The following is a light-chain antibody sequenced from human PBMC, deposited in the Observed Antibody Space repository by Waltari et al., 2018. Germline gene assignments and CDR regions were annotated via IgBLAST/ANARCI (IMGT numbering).Light chain of an antibody. Sequence: DIQMTQSPSSLSASVGDRVTITCRASQSISNWLAWYQQKPGKAPILLIYKASILKSGVPSRFSGSGSGTQFTLTISSLQPGDFATYYCQQYNTYSSFGQGTNLEIK. V-gene: IGKV1-5*03. CDR1: QSISNW. J-gene: IGKJ2*01. CDR2: KAS. CDR3: QQYNTYSS.